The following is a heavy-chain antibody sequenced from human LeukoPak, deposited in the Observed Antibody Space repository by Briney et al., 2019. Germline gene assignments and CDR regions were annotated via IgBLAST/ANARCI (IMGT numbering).Heavy chain of an antibody. J-gene: IGHJ4*02. CDR3: ARDHNYAFDN. CDR1: GFTFSSYA. V-gene: IGHV3-48*04. CDR2: IGISSGNT. Sequence: GGSLRLSCAASGFTFSSYAMSWVRQAPGKGLEWISYIGISSGNTKYADSVKGRFTISADNAKNSLYLQMNSLRVEDTAVYYCARDHNYAFDNWGQGTLVSVSS. D-gene: IGHD1-1*01.